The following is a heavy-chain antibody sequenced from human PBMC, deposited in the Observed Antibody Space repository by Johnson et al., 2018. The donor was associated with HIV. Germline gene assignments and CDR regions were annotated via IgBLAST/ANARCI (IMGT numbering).Heavy chain of an antibody. V-gene: IGHV3-7*01. CDR3: ARGRITTIVMDLRGGGFDI. D-gene: IGHD3-22*01. Sequence: EVLLLESGGGLVQPGGSLRLSCAASGFTFSSYWMSWVRQAPGKGLEWVANIQQDGSEKYYVDSVRGRFTISRDNSKNTLYLQMNSLRTEDTAGYYCARGRITTIVMDLRGGGFDIWGQGTMVIVSS. J-gene: IGHJ3*02. CDR2: IQQDGSEK. CDR1: GFTFSSYW.